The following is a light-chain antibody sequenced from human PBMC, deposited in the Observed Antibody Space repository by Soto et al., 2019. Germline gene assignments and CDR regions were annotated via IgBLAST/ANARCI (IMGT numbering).Light chain of an antibody. J-gene: IGLJ1*01. CDR3: SSYRSSSTPSV. V-gene: IGLV2-14*01. CDR1: SSDVGGYNY. CDR2: DVS. Sequence: HSALTQPASVSWSPGQSITISCTGTSSDVGGYNYVSWYQQHPGKAPKLMIYDVSNRPSGVSNRFSGSKSGNTASLTISGLQAEDEADYYCSSYRSSSTPSVFGTGTRSPS.